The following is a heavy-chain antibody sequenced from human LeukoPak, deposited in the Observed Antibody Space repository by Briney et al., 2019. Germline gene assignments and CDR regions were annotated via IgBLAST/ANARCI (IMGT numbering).Heavy chain of an antibody. D-gene: IGHD5-18*01. CDR2: ISSSGSTI. J-gene: IGHJ4*02. Sequence: GGSLRLSCAASGFTFSSYEMNWVRQAPGKGLEWVSYISSSGSTIYYADSVKGRFTISRDNAKNSLYLQMNSLRAEDTAVYYCARVGYSYGYGSLDLDYWGQGTLVTVSS. CDR1: GFTFSSYE. CDR3: ARVGYSYGYGSLDLDY. V-gene: IGHV3-48*03.